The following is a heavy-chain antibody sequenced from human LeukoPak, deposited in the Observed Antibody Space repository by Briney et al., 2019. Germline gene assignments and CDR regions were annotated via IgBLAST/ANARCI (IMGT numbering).Heavy chain of an antibody. CDR2: IYPGDSDT. J-gene: IGHJ4*02. Sequence: AGESLKISCKGSGYRFTTYWIGWVRQMPGKGLEWMGVIYPGDSDTRYSPSFQGQVTISVDKSINAAYLQWNSLKASDTAMYYCARHLRREGLVDYWGQGTLVTVSS. D-gene: IGHD3/OR15-3a*01. CDR3: ARHLRREGLVDY. CDR1: GYRFTTYW. V-gene: IGHV5-51*01.